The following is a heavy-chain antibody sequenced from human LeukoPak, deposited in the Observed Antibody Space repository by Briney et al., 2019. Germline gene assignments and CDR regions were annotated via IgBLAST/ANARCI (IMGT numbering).Heavy chain of an antibody. Sequence: PGKSLRLSCAASGFGFSYYYMHWVRQAPGKGLQWEAVISYDGTYKYYEDSVKGRFTISRDNSKNTLFLQMNSLRTEDTAVYYCAKDLRWRVATILPAIDSWGQGALVTVSS. CDR1: GFGFSYYY. J-gene: IGHJ4*02. CDR3: AKDLRWRVATILPAIDS. D-gene: IGHD5-12*01. CDR2: ISYDGTYK. V-gene: IGHV3-30*18.